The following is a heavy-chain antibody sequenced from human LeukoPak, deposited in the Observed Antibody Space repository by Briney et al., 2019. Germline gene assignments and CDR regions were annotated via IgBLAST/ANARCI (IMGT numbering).Heavy chain of an antibody. CDR1: GYTFTSYY. CDR2: INPSGGST. CDR3: ARDFAGTRIRYFDWSNQDNDY. V-gene: IGHV1-46*01. J-gene: IGHJ4*02. Sequence: ASVKVSCKASGYTFTSYYMHWVRQAPGQGLEWMGIINPSGGSTSYAQKFQGRVTMTRDMSTSTVYMELSSPRSEDTAVYYCARDFAGTRIRYFDWSNQDNDYWGQGTLVTVSS. D-gene: IGHD3-9*01.